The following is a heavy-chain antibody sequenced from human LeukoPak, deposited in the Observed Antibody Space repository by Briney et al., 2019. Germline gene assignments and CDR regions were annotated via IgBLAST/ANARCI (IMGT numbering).Heavy chain of an antibody. D-gene: IGHD3-16*01. CDR3: ARDLYADYVWGSFDY. V-gene: IGHV3-33*01. Sequence: GGSLRLSCAASGFTFSSYGMHWVRQAPGKGLEWVAVIWNDGTNKYYADSVKGRFTISRDNSENTLYLQMNSLRAEDTAVYYCARDLYADYVWGSFDYWGQGTLVTVSS. CDR2: IWNDGTNK. CDR1: GFTFSSYG. J-gene: IGHJ4*02.